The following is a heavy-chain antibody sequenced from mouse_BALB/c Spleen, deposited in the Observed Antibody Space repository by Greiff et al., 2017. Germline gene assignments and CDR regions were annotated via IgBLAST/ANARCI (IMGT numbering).Heavy chain of an antibody. D-gene: IGHD1-1*01. Sequence: VKLVESGPGLVAPSQSLSITCTVSGFSLTSYGVHWVRQPPGKGLEWLGVIWAGGSTNYNSALMSRLSISKDNSKSQVFLKMNSLQTDDTARYYCARDRAYYYGSSYWYFDVWGAGTTVTVSS. CDR1: GFSLTSYG. CDR3: ARDRAYYYGSSYWYFDV. CDR2: IWAGGST. J-gene: IGHJ1*01. V-gene: IGHV2-9*02.